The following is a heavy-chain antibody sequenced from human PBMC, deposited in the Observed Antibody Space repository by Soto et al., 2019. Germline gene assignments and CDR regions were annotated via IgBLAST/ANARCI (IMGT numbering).Heavy chain of an antibody. Sequence: QAQLVESGGGVVQPGRSLRLSCAASGFTFSNIAMHWVRQAPGKGLEWVAAISYDGTYRPYADFARGRFTISRDNSQKTLYLQMHSLTSDDTAVYFCARGPITQTSFIDHWGQGTLVTVSS. CDR3: ARGPITQTSFIDH. J-gene: IGHJ4*02. V-gene: IGHV3-30-3*01. CDR2: ISYDGTYR. D-gene: IGHD1-20*01. CDR1: GFTFSNIA.